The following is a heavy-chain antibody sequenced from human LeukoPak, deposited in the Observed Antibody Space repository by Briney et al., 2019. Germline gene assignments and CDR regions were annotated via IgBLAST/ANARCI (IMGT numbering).Heavy chain of an antibody. D-gene: IGHD2-15*01. V-gene: IGHV4-59*01. CDR1: GGSISSYY. J-gene: IGHJ6*03. Sequence: SETLSLTCTVSGGSISSYYWSWIRQPPGKGLEWIGYIHYSGSTNYNPSLKSRVTISVDTSKNQFSLKLSSVTAADTAVYYCARGGRYCSGGSCWYSYYYYYMDVWGKGTTVTVSS. CDR3: ARGGRYCSGGSCWYSYYYYYMDV. CDR2: IHYSGST.